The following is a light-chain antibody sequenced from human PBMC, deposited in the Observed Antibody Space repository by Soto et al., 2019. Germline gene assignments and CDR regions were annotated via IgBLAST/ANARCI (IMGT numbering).Light chain of an antibody. CDR2: GAS. CDR1: QSVSSSY. V-gene: IGKV3D-20*02. J-gene: IGKJ5*01. Sequence: DIVLTQSPGTLSLSPGERAALSCRASQSVSSSYLAWYQQKPGQAPRLLIYGASSRATGIPDRFSGSGSGTDFTLTISRLEPEDFAVYYCQQRNVWPPVTFGQGTRLEIK. CDR3: QQRNVWPPVT.